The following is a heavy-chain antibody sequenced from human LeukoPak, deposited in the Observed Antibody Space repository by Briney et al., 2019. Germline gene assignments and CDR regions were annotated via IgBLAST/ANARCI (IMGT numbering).Heavy chain of an antibody. Sequence: SQTLSLTCTVPGGSISSGSYYWSWIRQPAGKGLEWIGRIYTSGSTNYNPSLKSRVTISVDTSKNQFSLMLSSVTAADTAVYYCARERIVGALYYFDYRGQGTLVTVSS. D-gene: IGHD1-26*01. J-gene: IGHJ4*02. CDR3: ARERIVGALYYFDY. CDR1: GGSISSGSYY. CDR2: IYTSGST. V-gene: IGHV4-61*02.